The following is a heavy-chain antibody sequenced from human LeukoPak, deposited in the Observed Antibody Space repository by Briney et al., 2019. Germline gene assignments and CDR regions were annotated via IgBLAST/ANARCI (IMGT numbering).Heavy chain of an antibody. J-gene: IGHJ4*02. Sequence: GGSLRLFCVTSGFTFSSYAMSWVRQAPGKGLEWVSAISGSGGSTYYADSVKGRFTISRDNSKNTLYLQMNSLRAEDTAVYYCAKLKFYIGAPVVDYWGQGTLVTVSS. CDR1: GFTFSSYA. D-gene: IGHD6-13*01. CDR3: AKLKFYIGAPVVDY. CDR2: ISGSGGST. V-gene: IGHV3-23*01.